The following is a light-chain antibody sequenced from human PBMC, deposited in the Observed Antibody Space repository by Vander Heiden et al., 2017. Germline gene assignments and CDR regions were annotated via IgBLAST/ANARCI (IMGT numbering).Light chain of an antibody. Sequence: DIPMPQSPSPLSASVGDSVTLTCRASQSVITSLAWYQHRPGKDPNLLIDETSDLQTGVPSRFRGSGSGTDFALTISSLQPDDFATYYCQQYYSKAHTFGQGTKLEIK. V-gene: IGKV1-5*03. J-gene: IGKJ2*01. CDR2: ETS. CDR1: QSVITS. CDR3: QQYYSKAHT.